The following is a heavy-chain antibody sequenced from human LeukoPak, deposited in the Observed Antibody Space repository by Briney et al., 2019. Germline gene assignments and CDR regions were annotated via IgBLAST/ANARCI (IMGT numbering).Heavy chain of an antibody. V-gene: IGHV4-30-4*01. CDR1: GGSISSGDYF. CDR2: IYYSGST. J-gene: IGHJ4*02. CDR3: ARDKAHNYFDY. Sequence: SETLSLTCTVSGGSISSGDYFWSWIRQPPGKGLEWIGYIYYSGSTYYNSSLKSRVTISVDTSKNQFSLKLSSVTAADTAVYYCARDKAHNYFDYWGQGTVVTVSS.